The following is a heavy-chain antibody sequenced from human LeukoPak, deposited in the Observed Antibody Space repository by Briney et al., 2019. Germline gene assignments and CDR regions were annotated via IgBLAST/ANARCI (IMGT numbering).Heavy chain of an antibody. D-gene: IGHD3-22*01. J-gene: IGHJ4*02. CDR1: GYTFTGYY. CDR2: INPNSGGT. CDR3: ARGGSRYYDSSGYYPFDY. Sequence: ASVKVSCKASGYTFTGYYMHRVRQAPGQGLEWMGWINPNSGGTNYAQKFQGRVTMTRDTSISTAYMELSRLRSDDTAVYYCARGGSRYYDSSGYYPFDYWGQGTLVTVSS. V-gene: IGHV1-2*02.